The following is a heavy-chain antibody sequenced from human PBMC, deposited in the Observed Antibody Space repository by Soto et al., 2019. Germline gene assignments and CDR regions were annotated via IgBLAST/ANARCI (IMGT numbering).Heavy chain of an antibody. V-gene: IGHV4-31*03. CDR2: IDGSGYT. D-gene: IGHD3-3*01. Sequence: SETLSLTCTVSGGSISTGGYYWSWIRQYPGKGLEWLGYIDGSGYTFYNPSLQSRLTLSMDTSKNQFSLKLSSATAADTAVYFCARKQAGFFYGIDYWGQGTLVTVS. J-gene: IGHJ4*02. CDR1: GGSISTGGYY. CDR3: ARKQAGFFYGIDY.